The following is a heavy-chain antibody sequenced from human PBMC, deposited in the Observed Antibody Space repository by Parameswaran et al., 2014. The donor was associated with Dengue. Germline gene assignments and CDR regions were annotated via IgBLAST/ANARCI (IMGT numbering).Heavy chain of an antibody. CDR2: IKPDGSER. V-gene: IGHV3-7*01. J-gene: IGHJ5*02. CDR3: ARGLKAFDP. Sequence: RWIRQPPGKGLQWVANIKPDGSERYSVDSVKGRFTVSRDNAKSALYLQMNSLSADDTAIYYCARGLKAFDPWGQGTLVTVSS.